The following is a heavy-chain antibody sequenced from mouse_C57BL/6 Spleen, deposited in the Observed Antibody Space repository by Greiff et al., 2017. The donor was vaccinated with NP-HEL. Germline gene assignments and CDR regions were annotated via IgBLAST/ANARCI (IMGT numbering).Heavy chain of an antibody. CDR3: ARERTGTRYYFDY. CDR2: ISDGGSYT. Sequence: EVQGVESGGGLVKPGGSLKLSCAASGFTFSSYAMSWVRQTPEKRLEWVATISDGGSYTYYPDNVKGRFTISRDNAKNNLYLQMSHLKSEDTAMYYCARERTGTRYYFDYWGQGTTLTVSS. V-gene: IGHV5-4*01. CDR1: GFTFSSYA. J-gene: IGHJ2*01. D-gene: IGHD4-1*01.